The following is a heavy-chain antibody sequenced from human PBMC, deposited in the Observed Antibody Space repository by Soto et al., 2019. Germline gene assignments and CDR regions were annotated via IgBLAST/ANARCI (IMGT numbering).Heavy chain of an antibody. J-gene: IGHJ4*02. CDR3: AKDGTYYGSGSYWVY. CDR1: GFTFSSYA. CDR2: ISGSGGST. Sequence: EVQLLESGGGLVQPGGSLRLSCAASGFTFSSYAMSWVRQAPGKGLEWVSAISGSGGSTYYADSVKGRFTISRDNSKNTPYLRMNSLRAEDTAVYYCAKDGTYYGSGSYWVYWGQGTLVTGSS. D-gene: IGHD3-10*01. V-gene: IGHV3-23*01.